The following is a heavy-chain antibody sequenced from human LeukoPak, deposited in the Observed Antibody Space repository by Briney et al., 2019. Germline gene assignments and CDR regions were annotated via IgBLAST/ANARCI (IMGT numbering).Heavy chain of an antibody. Sequence: SETLSLTCTDSGGSISSSSYYWGWIRQPPGKGLEGIGSIYYSGSTYYNPSLKSRVTISVDTSKNQFSLKLSSVTAADTAVYYCARPFAANDAFDIWGQGAMVTVSS. J-gene: IGHJ3*02. V-gene: IGHV4-39*01. CDR1: GGSISSSSYY. CDR3: ARPFAANDAFDI. CDR2: IYYSGST. D-gene: IGHD3-16*01.